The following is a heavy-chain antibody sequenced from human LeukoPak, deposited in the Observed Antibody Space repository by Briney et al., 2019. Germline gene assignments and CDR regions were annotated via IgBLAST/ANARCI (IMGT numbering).Heavy chain of an antibody. CDR3: ARMEGLLHVGEIHNWFDP. J-gene: IGHJ5*02. CDR1: GDSISFYY. D-gene: IGHD3-3*01. CDR2: VYYNAST. Sequence: PSGTLSLTCTVSGDSISFYYWTWIRQPPGKGLQWFGYVYYNASTNYNPSLKTRVTISVNTSKNQMSLKLSSLTGADTAVYYWARMEGLLHVGEIHNWFDPWGQGKLGTVSS. V-gene: IGHV4-59*13.